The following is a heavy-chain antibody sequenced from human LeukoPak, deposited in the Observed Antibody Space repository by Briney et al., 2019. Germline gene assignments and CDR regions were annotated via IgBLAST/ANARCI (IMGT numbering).Heavy chain of an antibody. CDR3: ARGDCSSTSCYTADY. CDR2: ISADGGNK. Sequence: GGSLRLSCAASGFTFSSYAMHWVRQAPGKGLEWVAAISADGGNKYYADSVKGRFTISRDNSKNTLFLQMNSLRAEDTAVYYCARGDCSSTSCYTADYWGQGTLVTVSS. D-gene: IGHD2-2*02. J-gene: IGHJ4*02. CDR1: GFTFSSYA. V-gene: IGHV3-30*01.